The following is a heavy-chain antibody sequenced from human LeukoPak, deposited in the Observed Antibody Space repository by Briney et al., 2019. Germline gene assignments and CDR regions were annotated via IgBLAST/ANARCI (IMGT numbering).Heavy chain of an antibody. D-gene: IGHD2-2*01. Sequence: GGALQISCKGSGCIFTSYWIGWVRQMPGKGLEWMGIIYPGDSDTRYSPSFQGQVTISADKSISTAYLQWSSLKASDTAMYYCARHLGYCSSTSCPRAWLDPWGQGTLVTVS. CDR2: IYPGDSDT. CDR1: GCIFTSYW. J-gene: IGHJ5*02. V-gene: IGHV5-51*01. CDR3: ARHLGYCSSTSCPRAWLDP.